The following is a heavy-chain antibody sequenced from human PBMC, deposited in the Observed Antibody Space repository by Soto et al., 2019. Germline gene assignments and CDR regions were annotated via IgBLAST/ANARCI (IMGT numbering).Heavy chain of an antibody. J-gene: IGHJ4*02. CDR2: ISYDGSNK. D-gene: IGHD3-3*01. CDR1: GFTFSSYG. V-gene: IGHV3-30*18. Sequence: GGSLRLSCAASGFTFSSYGMHWVRQAPGKGLEWVAVISYDGSNKYYADSVKGRFTISRDNSKNTLYLQMNSLRAEDTAVYYCAKDKGVSSYYDFWSGFINGGGDFDYWGQGTLVTVSS. CDR3: AKDKGVSSYYDFWSGFINGGGDFDY.